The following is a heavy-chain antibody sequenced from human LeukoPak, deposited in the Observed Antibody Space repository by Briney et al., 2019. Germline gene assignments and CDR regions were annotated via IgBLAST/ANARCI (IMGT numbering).Heavy chain of an antibody. J-gene: IGHJ4*01. D-gene: IGHD5-18*01. Sequence: SGTLSLTCGVSGGSITSTNWWSWVRQPPGQGLEWIGEISLSGLTNYNPSLKSRVTMALDKSKNHLSLNLTSVTAADTAVYYCASGYTYGFVFDYWGQGALVTVSS. CDR3: ASGYTYGFVFDY. V-gene: IGHV4-4*02. CDR1: GGSITSTNW. CDR2: ISLSGLT.